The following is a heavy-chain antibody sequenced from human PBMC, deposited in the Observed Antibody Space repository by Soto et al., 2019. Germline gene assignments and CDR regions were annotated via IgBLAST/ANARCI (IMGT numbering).Heavy chain of an antibody. Sequence: PSRTLSLTCAISGDSVSSNSAAWNWIRQSPSRGLEWLGRTYYRSKWYNDYAVSVKSRITINPDTSKNQFSLQLNSVTPEDTAVYYCAREFSPGSSWPSTFDYWGQGTLVTVSS. J-gene: IGHJ4*02. CDR1: GDSVSSNSAA. V-gene: IGHV6-1*01. CDR3: AREFSPGSSWPSTFDY. CDR2: TYYRSKWYN. D-gene: IGHD6-13*01.